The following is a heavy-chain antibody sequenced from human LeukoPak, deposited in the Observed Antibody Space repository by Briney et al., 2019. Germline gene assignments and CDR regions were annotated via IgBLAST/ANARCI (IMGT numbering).Heavy chain of an antibody. D-gene: IGHD4-17*01. Sequence: GGSLRLSCAASGFTFSSYAMSWVRQAPGKGLEWVSAISGSGGSTYYADSVKGRFIISRDNAKNSVSLEMNSLRAEDTAVYYCARDNGAGDYWGQGTLVTVSS. J-gene: IGHJ4*02. CDR2: ISGSGGST. CDR1: GFTFSSYA. CDR3: ARDNGAGDY. V-gene: IGHV3-23*01.